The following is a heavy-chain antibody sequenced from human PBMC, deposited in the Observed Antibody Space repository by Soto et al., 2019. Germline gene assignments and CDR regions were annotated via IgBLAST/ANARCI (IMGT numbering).Heavy chain of an antibody. CDR1: GYTFSNYC. J-gene: IGHJ5*02. V-gene: IGHV1-18*01. CDR2: ISLYSDGT. D-gene: IGHD4-4*01. Sequence: DSVKVSCKTSGYTFSNYCITWVRQAPGQPLEWLGWISLYSDGTNYAQKFQGRVSMTTDTSTTTAYQELRSLSSAATAVYYWATGVTGAEAWFGPWGPGTLVTVSS. CDR3: ATGVTGAEAWFGP.